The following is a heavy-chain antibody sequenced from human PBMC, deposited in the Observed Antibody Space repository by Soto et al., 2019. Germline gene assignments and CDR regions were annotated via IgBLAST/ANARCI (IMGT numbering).Heavy chain of an antibody. CDR3: ATSADTGYIFDF. CDR1: GFTFTTYW. Sequence: GASLRLSCAASGFTFTTYWMSWVRQAPGKGLEWVASIKQDGSGQYYWASVRGRFTISRDSAKNSLYLQMNSMRAEDTAVYYCATSADTGYIFDFWGQGTLVTVSS. CDR2: IKQDGSGQ. J-gene: IGHJ4*02. V-gene: IGHV3-7*01. D-gene: IGHD3-9*01.